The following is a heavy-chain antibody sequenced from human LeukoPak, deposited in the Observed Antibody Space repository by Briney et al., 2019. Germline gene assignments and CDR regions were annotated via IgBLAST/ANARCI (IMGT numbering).Heavy chain of an antibody. Sequence: GRSLRLSCAASGFTFSSYGMRWVRQAPGKGLEWVAVIWYDGSNKYYADSVKGRFTISRDNSKNTLYLQMNSLRAEDTAVYYCAREEDAFDIWGQGTMVTVSS. J-gene: IGHJ3*02. V-gene: IGHV3-33*01. CDR1: GFTFSSYG. CDR2: IWYDGSNK. CDR3: AREEDAFDI.